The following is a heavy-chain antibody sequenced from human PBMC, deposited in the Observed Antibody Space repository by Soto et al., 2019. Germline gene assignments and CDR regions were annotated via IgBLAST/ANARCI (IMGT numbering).Heavy chain of an antibody. Sequence: GASVKVSCKASGYTFTGYYMHWVRQAPGQGLEWMGWIIPILGIANYAQKFQGRVTMTRNTSISTAYMELSSLRSEDTAVYYCSRGREDIVVVPAAEYYYYYMDVWGKGTTVTVSS. CDR2: IIPILGIA. D-gene: IGHD2-2*01. CDR1: GYTFTGYY. J-gene: IGHJ6*03. CDR3: SRGREDIVVVPAAEYYYYYMDV. V-gene: IGHV1-2*02.